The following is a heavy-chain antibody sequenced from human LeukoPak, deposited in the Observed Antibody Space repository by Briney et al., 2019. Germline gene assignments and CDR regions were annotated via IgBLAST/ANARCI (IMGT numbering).Heavy chain of an antibody. CDR2: IIPIFGTA. D-gene: IGHD2-2*02. CDR3: AREDYTWDY. J-gene: IGHJ4*02. CDR1: GGTFSSYA. Sequence: SVKVSCKASGGTFSSYAISWVRQAPGQGLEWMGRIIPIFGTANYAQKFQGRVTMTTDTSTSTAYMELRSLRSDDTAVYYCAREDYTWDYWGQGTQVTVSS. V-gene: IGHV1-69*05.